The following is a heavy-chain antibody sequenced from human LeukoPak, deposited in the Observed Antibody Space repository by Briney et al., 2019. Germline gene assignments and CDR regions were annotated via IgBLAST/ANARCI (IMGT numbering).Heavy chain of an antibody. CDR3: ARSHHDYGDYFDY. CDR1: GFTFRSYW. Sequence: GGSLRLSCAASGFTFRSYWMNWVRQAPGKGLEWVANIKQDGSEKYYVDSVKGRFTISRDNAKNSLYLQMNSLRAEDTAVYYCARSHHDYGDYFDYWGQGILVTVSS. CDR2: IKQDGSEK. V-gene: IGHV3-7*01. J-gene: IGHJ4*02. D-gene: IGHD4/OR15-4a*01.